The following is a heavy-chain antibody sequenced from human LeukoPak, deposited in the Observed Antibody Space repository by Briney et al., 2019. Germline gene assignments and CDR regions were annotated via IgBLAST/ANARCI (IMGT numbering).Heavy chain of an antibody. CDR2: IIPIFGTA. J-gene: IGHJ6*03. CDR3: ARHPQGYYYYYMDV. V-gene: IGHV1-69*05. Sequence: GASVKVSCKASGGTFSSYAISWVRQAPGQGLEWMGGIIPIFGTANYAQKFQGRVTITTDESTSTAYMELSSLRSEDTAVYYCARHPQGYYYYYMDVWGKGTTVTVSS. CDR1: GGTFSSYA.